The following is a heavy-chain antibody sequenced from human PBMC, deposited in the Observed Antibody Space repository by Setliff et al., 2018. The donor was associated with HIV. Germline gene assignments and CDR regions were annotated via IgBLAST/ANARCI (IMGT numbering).Heavy chain of an antibody. D-gene: IGHD3-3*01. CDR1: GGSLTNYY. CDR3: AREAPSEPTRYYNFWSGYPDWFDP. J-gene: IGHJ5*02. V-gene: IGHV4-34*12. Sequence: SETLSLTCALYGGSLTNYYWTWIRKSPGKGLEWIGEIVDSGATTYNPSLKSRVIIFLDPSKNQFSLELTSVTAADTAVYYCAREAPSEPTRYYNFWSGYPDWFDPWGPGTLVTVSS. CDR2: IVDSGAT.